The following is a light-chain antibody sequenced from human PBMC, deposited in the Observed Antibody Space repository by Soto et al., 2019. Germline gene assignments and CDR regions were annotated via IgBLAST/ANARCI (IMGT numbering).Light chain of an antibody. V-gene: IGKV3-20*01. CDR1: QSVSSSY. J-gene: IGKJ1*01. Sequence: EIVLAQSPVTLSLSPGERPTLSCRASQSVSSSYLAWYQQKPGQAPRLLIYGASSRATGIPDRFSGSGSGTDFTLTISRLEPEDFAVYYCQQYGSSRGTFGQGTKVDIK. CDR2: GAS. CDR3: QQYGSSRGT.